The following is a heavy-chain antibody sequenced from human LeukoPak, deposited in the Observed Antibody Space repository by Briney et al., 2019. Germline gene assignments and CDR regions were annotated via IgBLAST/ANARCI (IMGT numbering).Heavy chain of an antibody. V-gene: IGHV3-7*04. J-gene: IGHJ4*02. D-gene: IGHD3-16*01. Sequence: GGSLRLSCADSGFTFSKYWMSWVRQAPGKGLEWVARIKEDESEKYYVDSVKGRFTISRDNTKNSMYLQMNSLRAEDTAVYYCARNGLIGFDYWGQGTLVTVSS. CDR2: IKEDESEK. CDR1: GFTFSKYW. CDR3: ARNGLIGFDY.